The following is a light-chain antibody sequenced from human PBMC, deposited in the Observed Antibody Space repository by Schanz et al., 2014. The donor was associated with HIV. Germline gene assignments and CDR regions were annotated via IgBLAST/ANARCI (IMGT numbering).Light chain of an antibody. J-gene: IGLJ3*02. V-gene: IGLV2-14*01. Sequence: QSVLTQPASVSGSPGQSISISCSGASSDVGYSYYLSWYQQQPGRPPKLIIYDVINRPSGVSDRFSGSKSGNTASLTISGLQAEDEADYYCGSCSTTNTCTFGGGTKLTVL. CDR3: GSCSTTNTCT. CDR1: SSDVGYSYY. CDR2: DVI.